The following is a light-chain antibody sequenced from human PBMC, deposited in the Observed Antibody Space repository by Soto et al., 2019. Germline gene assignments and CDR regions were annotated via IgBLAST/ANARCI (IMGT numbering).Light chain of an antibody. CDR3: MQGTRWMWT. CDR2: KVS. J-gene: IGKJ1*01. V-gene: IGKV2-30*01. CDR1: HSLVFSDGNIY. Sequence: DVVLTQSPLSLPVALGQPASISCRSSHSLVFSDGNIYLNWFQHRPGQSPRRLIYKVSNRDSGVPDRFSGSGSGTDFTLKISRVEAEDVGVYYCMQGTRWMWTFGQGTKVEIK.